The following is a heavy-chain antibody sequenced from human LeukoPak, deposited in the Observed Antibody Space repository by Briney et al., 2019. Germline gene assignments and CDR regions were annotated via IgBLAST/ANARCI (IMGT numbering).Heavy chain of an antibody. CDR1: GFTFSISA. CDR2: ISGNGVTR. Sequence: TGGSLRLSCSASGFTFSISAMHWVRQAPGKGLQYVSVISGNGVTRSYADSVKGRFTISRDNSKNTVYLQMSSLRAEDTAVYYCVAVGRDGYNIYFHHWGQGTLVTVSS. D-gene: IGHD5-24*01. J-gene: IGHJ1*01. CDR3: VAVGRDGYNIYFHH. V-gene: IGHV3-64D*06.